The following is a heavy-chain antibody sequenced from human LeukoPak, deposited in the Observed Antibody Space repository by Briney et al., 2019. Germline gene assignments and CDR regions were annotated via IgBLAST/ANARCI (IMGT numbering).Heavy chain of an antibody. J-gene: IGHJ6*03. V-gene: IGHV1-69*13. CDR1: GGTFSSYA. D-gene: IGHD2-15*01. Sequence: ASVKLSCKASGGTFSSYAISWVRQAPGQGLEWMGGIIPIFGTAIYAQKCQGRVTITADESTSTAYMELSSLRSEDTAVYYCASFLDCSGGSCYYMDYYYMDVWGKGTTVTISS. CDR2: IIPIFGTA. CDR3: ASFLDCSGGSCYYMDYYYMDV.